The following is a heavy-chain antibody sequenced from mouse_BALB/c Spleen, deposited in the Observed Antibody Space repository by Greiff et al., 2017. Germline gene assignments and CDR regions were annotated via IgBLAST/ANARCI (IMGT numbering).Heavy chain of an antibody. J-gene: IGHJ3*01. CDR2: ILPGSGST. CDR3: AVTTVASRFAY. CDR1: GYTFSSYW. Sequence: QVQLQQSGAELMKPGASVKISCKATGYTFSSYWIEWVKQRPGHGLEWIGEILPGSGSTNYNEKFKGKATFTADTSSNTAYMQLSSLTSEDSAVYYCAVTTVASRFAYWGQGTLVTVSA. V-gene: IGHV1-9*01. D-gene: IGHD1-1*01.